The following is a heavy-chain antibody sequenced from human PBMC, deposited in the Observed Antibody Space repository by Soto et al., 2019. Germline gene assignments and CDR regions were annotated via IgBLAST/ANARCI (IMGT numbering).Heavy chain of an antibody. CDR1: GYPFGGYA. V-gene: IGHV1-18*01. D-gene: IGHD4-17*01. Sequence: QVQLVQSGAEVKKPGASVKVSCKASGYPFGGYAIGWVRQAPGRGLEWMGWVSAHTGDSGYAQRFQGSVALTTETSTSTAYMELGGLRSDDTAVYYCARPSTSYGDYGWSLAYWGQGTLVTVSS. CDR3: ARPSTSYGDYGWSLAY. CDR2: VSAHTGDS. J-gene: IGHJ4*02.